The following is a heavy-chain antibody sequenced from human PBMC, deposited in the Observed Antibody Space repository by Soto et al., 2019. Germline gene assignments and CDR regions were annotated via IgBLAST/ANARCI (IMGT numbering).Heavy chain of an antibody. Sequence: EVQLVESGGGLVKPGGSLRLSCAASGFTFNTYSMNWVRQAPGKGLEWVSGISSSSRHIYCADSVKVRFTISRDNAKSSLFLQMNSLRAEDTAVYYCARDLGSGWTLDYWGQGTLVTVSS. CDR3: ARDLGSGWTLDY. CDR1: GFTFNTYS. D-gene: IGHD6-19*01. J-gene: IGHJ4*02. V-gene: IGHV3-21*01. CDR2: ISSSSRHI.